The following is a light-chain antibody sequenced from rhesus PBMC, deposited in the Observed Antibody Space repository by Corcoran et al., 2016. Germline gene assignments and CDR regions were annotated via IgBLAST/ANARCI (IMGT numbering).Light chain of an antibody. J-gene: IGKJ4*01. CDR2: RVS. V-gene: IGKV1-74*01. CDR1: ENVHNC. Sequence: DIQMTQSPSSLSASVGDRVTITCRASENVHNCLNWYQQKPGKAPKLMIYRVSTLQTGVPSRFSGSGSGTAYTFTISNLPPEDVAIYSCQHGYGTPLTFGGGTKVEIK. CDR3: QHGYGTPLT.